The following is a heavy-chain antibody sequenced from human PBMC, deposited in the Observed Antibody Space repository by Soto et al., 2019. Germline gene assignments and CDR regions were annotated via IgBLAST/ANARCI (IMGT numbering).Heavy chain of an antibody. D-gene: IGHD6-13*01. CDR2: MNPNSVNT. Sequence: ASVKVSCKASGYTFTSYDINWVRQATGQGLEWMGWMNPNSVNTGYAQKFQGRVTMNRNTSISTAYMELSILRSEDTAVYYCARGAAAGNDAFDIWGQGTMVTVS. J-gene: IGHJ3*02. V-gene: IGHV1-8*01. CDR1: GYTFTSYD. CDR3: ARGAAAGNDAFDI.